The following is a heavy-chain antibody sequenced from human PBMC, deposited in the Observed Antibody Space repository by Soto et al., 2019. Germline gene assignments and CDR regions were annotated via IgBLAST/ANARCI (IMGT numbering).Heavy chain of an antibody. CDR2: MNPNSGNT. D-gene: IGHD3-3*01. V-gene: IGHV1-8*01. Sequence: ASVKVYCKASGYSFSIYDINWVRQATRQGLEWMGWMNPNSGNTGYAQKFQGRVTMTRNTSISTAYMELSSLRSEDTAVYYCARGRRFLEWLLVVGAFDIWGQGTMVTVSS. CDR3: ARGRRFLEWLLVVGAFDI. CDR1: GYSFSIYD. J-gene: IGHJ3*02.